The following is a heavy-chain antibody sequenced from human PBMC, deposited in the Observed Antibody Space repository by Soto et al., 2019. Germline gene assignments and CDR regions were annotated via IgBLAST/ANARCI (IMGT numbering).Heavy chain of an antibody. D-gene: IGHD1-26*01. J-gene: IGHJ5*02. CDR1: GGSITSSSDY. CDR3: ATQEVGGSYVYTFDP. V-gene: IGHV4-39*01. Sequence: QLHLRESGPGLVKPSETLSLTCTVSGGSITSSSDYWGWIRQPPGKGLEWIGSIYYSGSTYYNPSLKSRVTISVDTSKNQFSLKLSSVTAADTAVYYCATQEVGGSYVYTFDPWGHATLVTVSS. CDR2: IYYSGST.